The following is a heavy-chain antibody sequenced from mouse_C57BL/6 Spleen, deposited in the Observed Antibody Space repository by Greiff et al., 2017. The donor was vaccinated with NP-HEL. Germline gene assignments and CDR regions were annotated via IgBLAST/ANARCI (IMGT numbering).Heavy chain of an antibody. D-gene: IGHD1-1*01. Sequence: EVMLVESGGGLVKPGGSLKLSCAASGFTFSSYAMSWVRQTPEKRLEWVATISDGGSYTYYPDNVKGRFTISRDNAKNNLYLQMSHLKSEDTAMYYCAREGGTTVPLTFDVWGTGTTVTVSS. CDR2: ISDGGSYT. J-gene: IGHJ1*03. CDR1: GFTFSSYA. CDR3: AREGGTTVPLTFDV. V-gene: IGHV5-4*01.